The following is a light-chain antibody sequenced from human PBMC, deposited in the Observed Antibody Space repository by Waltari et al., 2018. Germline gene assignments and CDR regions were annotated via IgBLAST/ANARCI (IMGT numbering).Light chain of an antibody. V-gene: IGKV3-20*01. CDR1: QSVRGS. Sequence: ELVLTQSPGTPSLPPGERATLPCRASQSVRGSLAWYQQKAGQAPRLLIYGVSSRATGIPERFSGSGSGTDFSLTISRLEPEDFAVYYCQHYVRLPATFGQGTKVEIK. J-gene: IGKJ1*01. CDR2: GVS. CDR3: QHYVRLPAT.